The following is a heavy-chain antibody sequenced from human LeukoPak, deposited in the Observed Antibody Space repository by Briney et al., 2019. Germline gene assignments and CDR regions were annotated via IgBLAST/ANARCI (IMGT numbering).Heavy chain of an antibody. D-gene: IGHD6-19*01. CDR1: GFTFSSYG. CDR3: AKEEIAVADT. J-gene: IGHJ4*02. Sequence: GGSLRLSCAASGFTFSSYGMHWVRQAPGKGLEWVAVISYDGSNKYYADSVKGRFTISRDNSKNTLYLQMNSLRAEDTAVYYCAKEEIAVADTWGQGTLVTVSS. CDR2: ISYDGSNK. V-gene: IGHV3-30*18.